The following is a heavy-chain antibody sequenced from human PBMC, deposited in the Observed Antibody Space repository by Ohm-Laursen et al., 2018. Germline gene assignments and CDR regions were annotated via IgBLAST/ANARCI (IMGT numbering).Heavy chain of an antibody. J-gene: IGHJ3*01. Sequence: SLRLSCAASGFTFDDYAMHWVRQAPGKGLEWVSGISWNSASMDYADSVEGRFTISRDNAKNSLYLQMNSLRVEDTAVYYCARPKSRRALDVWGQGTMVTVSS. D-gene: IGHD2-2*01. CDR2: ISWNSASM. V-gene: IGHV3-9*01. CDR1: GFTFDDYA. CDR3: ARPKSRRALDV.